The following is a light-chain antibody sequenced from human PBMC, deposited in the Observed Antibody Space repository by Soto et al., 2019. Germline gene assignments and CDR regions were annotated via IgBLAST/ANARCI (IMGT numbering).Light chain of an antibody. CDR1: QGISSY. CDR3: QQLDTYPLT. V-gene: IGKV1-9*01. Sequence: DIPLTQSPSFLSASVGDRVTITCRASQGISSYLAWYQQKPGKAPNLLIYAASTLQSGVPSRFSGSGSGTDFNLTISSLQPEDSATYHCQQLDTYPLTFGGGTKVEIK. J-gene: IGKJ4*01. CDR2: AAS.